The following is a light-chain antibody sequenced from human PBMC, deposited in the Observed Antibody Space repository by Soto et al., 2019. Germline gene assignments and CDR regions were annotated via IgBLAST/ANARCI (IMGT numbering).Light chain of an antibody. Sequence: EIVLTQSPGTLSLSPGESATLSCRASQSVSSSYLAWYQQKPGQAPRLLIYGASSRATGIPDRFSGSGSGTDFTLTISRLEPEDFAVYYCQKYGSSPRTFGQGTNVEIK. J-gene: IGKJ1*01. CDR1: QSVSSSY. CDR2: GAS. CDR3: QKYGSSPRT. V-gene: IGKV3-20*01.